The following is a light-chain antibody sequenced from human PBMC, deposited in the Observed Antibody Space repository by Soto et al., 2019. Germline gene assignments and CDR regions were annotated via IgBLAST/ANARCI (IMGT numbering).Light chain of an antibody. V-gene: IGKV1-5*03. CDR3: QQYNSYPFT. CDR1: QSVSSW. CDR2: KAS. J-gene: IGKJ3*01. Sequence: DIQMTQSPSTLSASIEDRVTITCRASQSVSSWLAWYQQKPGEAPKFLIYKASSLEIGVPSRFSGSGSGTEFTLTISSLQPDDFATYYCQQYNSYPFTFGPGTKVDIK.